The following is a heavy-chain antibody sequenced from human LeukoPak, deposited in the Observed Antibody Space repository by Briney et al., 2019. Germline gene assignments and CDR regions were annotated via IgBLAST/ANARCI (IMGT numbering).Heavy chain of an antibody. CDR3: ARDRELGY. CDR2: IYNSGST. J-gene: IGHJ4*02. CDR1: GDSISIYY. D-gene: IGHD3-10*01. Sequence: SETLSLTCSVSGDSISIYYWSWIRQPPGKGLEWIGYIYNSGSTNYNPSLKCRVTISVDTSKNQFSLKLTSVTAADTAVYYCARDRELGYWGQGTLVTVSS. V-gene: IGHV4-59*01.